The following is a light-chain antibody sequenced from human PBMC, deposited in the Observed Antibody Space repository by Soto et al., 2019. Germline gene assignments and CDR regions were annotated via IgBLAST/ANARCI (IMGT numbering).Light chain of an antibody. CDR2: GAS. J-gene: IGKJ1*01. CDR3: QRYGWSPPPST. V-gene: IGKV3-20*01. Sequence: ETVLTQSPGTLSLSPGERATLSCRASQSVSSSYLAWYQQKPGQAPRLLIYGASSRATGIPDRFSGSGSGTEFTLTISRLEPQAFAVYSCQRYGWSPPPSTFGQGTKVEIK. CDR1: QSVSSSY.